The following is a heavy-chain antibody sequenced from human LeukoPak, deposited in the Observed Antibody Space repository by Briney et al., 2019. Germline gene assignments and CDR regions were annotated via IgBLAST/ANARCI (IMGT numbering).Heavy chain of an antibody. D-gene: IGHD6-13*01. J-gene: IGHJ5*02. Sequence: GGSLRLSCAASGFTFSSNAMSWVRQAPGKGLDWVSAISGSGGSTYYADSVKGRFTISRDNSKNTLYLQMNSLRAEDTAVYYCAKGRIASAENWFDPWGQGTLVTVSS. CDR2: ISGSGGST. CDR3: AKGRIASAENWFDP. V-gene: IGHV3-23*01. CDR1: GFTFSSNA.